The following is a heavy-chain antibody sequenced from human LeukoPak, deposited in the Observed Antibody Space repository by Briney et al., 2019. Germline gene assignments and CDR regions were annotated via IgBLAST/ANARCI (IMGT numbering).Heavy chain of an antibody. V-gene: IGHV3-74*01. CDR1: GFTFSSYW. CDR3: AKAHPGFDY. Sequence: GGSLRLSCAASGFTFSSYWMHWVRQAPGKGLVWVSRINSDGSSTSYADSVKGRFTISRDNAQDSLFLQMNSLGAEDTAVYYCAKAHPGFDYWGQGVLVTVSS. CDR2: INSDGSST. J-gene: IGHJ4*02.